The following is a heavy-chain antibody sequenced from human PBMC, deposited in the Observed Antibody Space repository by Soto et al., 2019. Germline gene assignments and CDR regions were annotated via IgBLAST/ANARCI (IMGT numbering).Heavy chain of an antibody. CDR1: GYTFTSYD. D-gene: IGHD1-1*01. J-gene: IGHJ4*02. V-gene: IGHV1-8*01. Sequence: QVQLVQSGAEVKKPGASVKVSCKASGYTFTSYDINWVRQATGQGREWMGWMNPNSGNAAYAQRFQGRVTMTWNTSISTAYMDLSSLRSEDTAVYYCARSQRRTSAACAGDYWGQGTLVTVSS. CDR3: ARSQRRTSAACAGDY. CDR2: MNPNSGNA.